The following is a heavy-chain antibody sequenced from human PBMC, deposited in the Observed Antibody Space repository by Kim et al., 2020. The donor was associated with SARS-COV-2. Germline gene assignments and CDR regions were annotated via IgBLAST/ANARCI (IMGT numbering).Heavy chain of an antibody. D-gene: IGHD6-13*01. Sequence: SETLSLTCTVSGDSISSGSYYWSWLRQPAGKGLEWIGRIYTSGYTNYNPSLKSRVTISIDTSKNHFSLNLSSVTAADTAVYYCARAGSGWYRGYYSYGLDGWGQGTTVTVSS. V-gene: IGHV4-61*02. CDR3: ARAGSGWYRGYYSYGLDG. CDR1: GDSISSGSYY. CDR2: IYTSGYT. J-gene: IGHJ6*02.